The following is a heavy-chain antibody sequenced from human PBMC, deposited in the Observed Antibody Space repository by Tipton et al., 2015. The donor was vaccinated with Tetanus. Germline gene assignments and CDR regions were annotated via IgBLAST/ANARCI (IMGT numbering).Heavy chain of an antibody. CDR3: ARDQARGARGWNYNDC. CDR1: GGSISSGGYY. J-gene: IGHJ4*02. V-gene: IGHV4-31*03. D-gene: IGHD2-15*01. CDR2: IYNSGST. Sequence: TLSLTCTVSGGSISSGGYYWSWIRQHPGKGLEWIGDIYNSGSTYYNPSLKSRVTILVDTSKNQFSLKLNSVTAADTAVYYCARDQARGARGWNYNDCWGQGSLVTVSS.